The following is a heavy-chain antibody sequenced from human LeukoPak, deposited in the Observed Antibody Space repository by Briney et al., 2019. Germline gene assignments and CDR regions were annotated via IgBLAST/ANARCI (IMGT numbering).Heavy chain of an antibody. D-gene: IGHD5/OR15-5a*01. Sequence: GGSLRLSCAASGFTFTTFELNWVRQAPGKGLEWVSYISAGGGTIYYADSVKGRFTISRDNARDSLYLQMNSLRAEDTAVYYCLPGGLRYFDYWGQGTLVTVSS. CDR3: LPGGLRYFDY. V-gene: IGHV3-48*03. CDR2: ISAGGGTI. J-gene: IGHJ4*02. CDR1: GFTFTTFE.